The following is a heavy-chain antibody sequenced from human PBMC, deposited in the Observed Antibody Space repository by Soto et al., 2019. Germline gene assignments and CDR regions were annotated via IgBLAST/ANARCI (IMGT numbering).Heavy chain of an antibody. J-gene: IGHJ5*02. CDR3: ARDSAGQQLADWFDP. CDR1: GGSISSSNW. D-gene: IGHD6-13*01. CDR2: IYHSGST. Sequence: QVQLQESGPGLVKPSGTLSLTCAVSGGSISSSNWWSWVRQPPGKGLEWIGEIYHSGSTNYNPSLKSRVTISVDKPKNQFSLKLSSVTAADTAVYYCARDSAGQQLADWFDPWGQGTLVTVSS. V-gene: IGHV4-4*02.